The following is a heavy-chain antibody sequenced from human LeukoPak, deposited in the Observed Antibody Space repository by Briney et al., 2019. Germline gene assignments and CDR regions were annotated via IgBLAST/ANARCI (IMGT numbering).Heavy chain of an antibody. CDR2: ISGSGGST. CDR3: AKSPDLFGELYVGWDAFDI. CDR1: GFTFSSYA. D-gene: IGHD3-10*02. Sequence: GGSLRLSCAASGFTFSSYAMSWVRQAPGKGLEWVSAISGSGGSTYYADSVKGRFTISRDNSKNTLYLQMNSLRAEDTAVYYCAKSPDLFGELYVGWDAFDIWGQGTMVTVSS. J-gene: IGHJ3*02. V-gene: IGHV3-23*01.